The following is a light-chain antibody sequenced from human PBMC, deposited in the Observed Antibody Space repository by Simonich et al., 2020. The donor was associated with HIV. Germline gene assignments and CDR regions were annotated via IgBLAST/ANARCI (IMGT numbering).Light chain of an antibody. CDR3: SSYTSSSTLV. CDR2: DVS. J-gene: IGLJ3*02. Sequence: QSALTQPASVSGSPGQSITISCTGTSRDVGGYNYVSWYQQHPGKSPKLMIYDVSKRPSGVSNRFSGSKSGNTAALAISGRQAEDEADYYCSSYTSSSTLVFGGGTKLTVL. CDR1: SRDVGGYNY. V-gene: IGLV2-14*01.